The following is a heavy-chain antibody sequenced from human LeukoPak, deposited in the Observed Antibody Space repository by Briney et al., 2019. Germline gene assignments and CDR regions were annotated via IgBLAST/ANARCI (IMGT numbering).Heavy chain of an antibody. J-gene: IGHJ3*02. CDR1: GGSISSSSYY. Sequence: SETLSLTCTVSGGSISSSSYYWGWIRQPPGKGLEWIGEINHSGSTNYNPSLKSRVTISVDTSKNQFSLQLNSVTPEDTAVYYCARDRTEGAFDIWGQGTMVTVSS. V-gene: IGHV4-39*07. CDR3: ARDRTEGAFDI. CDR2: INHSGST.